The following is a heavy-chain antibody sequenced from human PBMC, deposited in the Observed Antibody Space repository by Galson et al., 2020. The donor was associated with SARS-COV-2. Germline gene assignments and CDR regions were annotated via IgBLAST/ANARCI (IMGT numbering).Heavy chain of an antibody. CDR2: IYTSGST. V-gene: IGHV4-61*02. Sequence: SETLSLTCTVSGGSISSGSYYWSWNRQPAGKGLEWIGRIYTSGSTNYNPSLKSRVTISVDTSKNQFSLKLSSVTASDTAVYYCASQIWFGELLYKYAVDIWGQGTMVTVSS. CDR3: ASQIWFGELLYKYAVDI. D-gene: IGHD3-10*01. J-gene: IGHJ3*02. CDR1: GGSISSGSYY.